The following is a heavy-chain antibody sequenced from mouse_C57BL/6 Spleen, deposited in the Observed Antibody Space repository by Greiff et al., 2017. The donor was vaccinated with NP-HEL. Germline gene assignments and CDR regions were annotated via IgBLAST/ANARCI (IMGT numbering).Heavy chain of an antibody. V-gene: IGHV1-69*01. J-gene: IGHJ1*03. Sequence: QVQLQQPGAELVMPGASVKLSCKASGYTFTSYWMHWVKQRPGQGLEWIGEIDPSDSYTNYNQKFKGKSTLTVDKSSSTAYMQLSSLTSEDSAVYYCARSFGSGYFDVWHRDHGHRLL. CDR3: ARSFGSGYFDV. CDR1: GYTFTSYW. CDR2: IDPSDSYT. D-gene: IGHD2-2*01.